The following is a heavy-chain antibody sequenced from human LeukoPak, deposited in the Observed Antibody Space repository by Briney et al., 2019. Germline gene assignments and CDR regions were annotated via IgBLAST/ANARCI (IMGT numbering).Heavy chain of an antibody. CDR2: INHSGST. CDR3: ARGLMVRTSYYYMDV. CDR1: GGSFSGYY. V-gene: IGHV4-34*01. D-gene: IGHD3-10*01. Sequence: SETLSLTCAVYGGSFSGYYWSWIRQPPGKGLEWIGEINHSGSTNYNPSLKSRVTISVDTSKNQFSLKLSSVTAADTAVHYCARGLMVRTSYYYMDVWGKGTTVTVSS. J-gene: IGHJ6*03.